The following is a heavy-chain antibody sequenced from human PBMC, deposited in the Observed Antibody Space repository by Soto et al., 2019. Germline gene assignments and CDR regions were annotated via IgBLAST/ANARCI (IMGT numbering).Heavy chain of an antibody. CDR1: GFTFSNYG. D-gene: IGHD1-26*01. J-gene: IGHJ4*02. CDR3: AKARVRIVGANSFDY. Sequence: TGGSLRLSCVGSGFTFSNYGMHWLRQPPGKGLEWVALISDDGDKRYYADSVRGRLIISRDNSKDTLYLQMNSLGPDDTAVYFCAKARVRIVGANSFDYWGQGTPVTVSS. CDR2: ISDDGDKR. V-gene: IGHV3-30*18.